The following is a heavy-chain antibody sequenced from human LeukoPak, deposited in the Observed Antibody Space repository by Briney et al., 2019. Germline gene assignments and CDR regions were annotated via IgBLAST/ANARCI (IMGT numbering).Heavy chain of an antibody. D-gene: IGHD2-2*01. CDR2: IIPIFGTS. CDR1: GGTFSNYA. J-gene: IGHJ4*02. Sequence: SVKVSCKASGGTFSNYAISWVRQAPGQGLEWMGGIIPIFGTSNYAQKFQGRVRITADKSMTTAYMELSRLRSDDTAVYYCARDEDIVVVPAARIGYWGQGTLVTVSS. V-gene: IGHV1-69*06. CDR3: ARDEDIVVVPAARIGY.